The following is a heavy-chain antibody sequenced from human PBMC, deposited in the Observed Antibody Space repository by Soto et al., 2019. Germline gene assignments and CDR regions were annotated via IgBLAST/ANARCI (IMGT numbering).Heavy chain of an antibody. V-gene: IGHV4-39*01. J-gene: IGHJ4*02. CDR1: DDSINSDKYY. D-gene: IGHD5-12*01. CDR2: IYYRGNA. Sequence: QLQLQESGPGLVKPSETLSLTCSVSDDSINSDKYYWGWIRQPPGKGLEWIGSIYYRGNAYYNPSLTTRVTISLDKSKSQFSLKLNSVTAADSAVYFCARLEGLATISYYFDFWGPGALVTVSS. CDR3: ARLEGLATISYYFDF.